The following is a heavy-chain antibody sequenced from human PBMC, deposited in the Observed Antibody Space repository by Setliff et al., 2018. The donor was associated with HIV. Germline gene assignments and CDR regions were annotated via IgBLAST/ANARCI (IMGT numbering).Heavy chain of an antibody. CDR3: AREIRAGDYPPYNYYFYMDV. CDR2: IRSDGSST. D-gene: IGHD4-17*01. V-gene: IGHV3-74*01. Sequence: GGSLRLSCAASGFTFSSYWMHWVRQAPGKGLVWVSRIRSDGSSTTYADSVKGRFTISRDNAKNSLFLQMNSLRAEDTALYYCAREIRAGDYPPYNYYFYMDVWGKGTTVTVSS. J-gene: IGHJ6*03. CDR1: GFTFSSYW.